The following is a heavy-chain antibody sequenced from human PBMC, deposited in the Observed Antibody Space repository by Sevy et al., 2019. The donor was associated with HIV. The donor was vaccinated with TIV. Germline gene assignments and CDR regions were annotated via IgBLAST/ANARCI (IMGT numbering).Heavy chain of an antibody. Sequence: SETLSLTCTVSGGSISSYYLSWIRQPPGKGLEWVGYIYYSGSTNYNPSLKRRVTISVDTSKNQFSLKLSSVTAADTAVYYCARESIAVAGPLIDYWGQGTLVTVSS. D-gene: IGHD6-19*01. V-gene: IGHV4-59*01. J-gene: IGHJ4*02. CDR3: ARESIAVAGPLIDY. CDR2: IYYSGST. CDR1: GGSISSYY.